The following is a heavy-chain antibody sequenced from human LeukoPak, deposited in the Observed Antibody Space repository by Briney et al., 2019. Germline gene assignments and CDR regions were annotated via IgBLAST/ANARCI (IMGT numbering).Heavy chain of an antibody. CDR1: GFTFATYA. CDR2: ISGSAGTT. J-gene: IGHJ6*02. Sequence: GGSLRLSCAASGFTFATYAMSWVRQAPGKGLECVSSISGSAGTTSYADSVKGRFTISRDNSKDTLCLQMTNLRAEDTAVYYCASLPGYYYYGMDVWGQGTTVTVSS. CDR3: ASLPGYYYYGMDV. V-gene: IGHV3-23*01.